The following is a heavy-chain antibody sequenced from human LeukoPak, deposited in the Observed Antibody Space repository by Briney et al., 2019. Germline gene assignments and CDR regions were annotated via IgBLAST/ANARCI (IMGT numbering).Heavy chain of an antibody. V-gene: IGHV3-30*02. CDR1: GFTFSSYG. CDR3: AREYYASHDY. D-gene: IGHD3-16*01. Sequence: HTGGSLRLSCAASGFTFSSYGMHWVRQAPGKGLEWVAFIRYDGSNKYYADSVKGRFTISRDNAKNSLYLHMNSLRAEDTALYYCAREYYASHDYWGQGTLVTVSS. CDR2: IRYDGSNK. J-gene: IGHJ4*02.